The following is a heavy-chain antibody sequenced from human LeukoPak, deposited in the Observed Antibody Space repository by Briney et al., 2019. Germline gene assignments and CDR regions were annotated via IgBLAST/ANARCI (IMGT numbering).Heavy chain of an antibody. CDR1: GGSISSYY. D-gene: IGHD3-10*01. Sequence: RSSETLSLTCTVSGGSISSYYWSWIRQPPGKGLEWIGYIYYSGSTNYNPSLKSRVTISVDTSKNQFSLKLSSVTAADTAVYYCARRHRRTMVRGVSPLFDPWGQGTLVTVSS. CDR2: IYYSGST. V-gene: IGHV4-59*12. CDR3: ARRHRRTMVRGVSPLFDP. J-gene: IGHJ5*02.